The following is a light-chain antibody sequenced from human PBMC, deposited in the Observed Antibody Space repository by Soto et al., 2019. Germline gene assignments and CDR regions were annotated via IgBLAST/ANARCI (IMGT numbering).Light chain of an antibody. CDR2: DVS. CDR3: SSYTTTSTRVV. J-gene: IGLJ2*01. CDR1: SSDVGGYNY. V-gene: IGLV2-14*03. Sequence: QSALTQPASVSGSPGQSITISCTGTSSDVGGYNYVSWYQQYPGKAPKVLIYDVSNRPSGVSNRFSGSKSGNTASLTISGLQVEDEAYYYCSSYTTTSTRVVFGGGTKLTVL.